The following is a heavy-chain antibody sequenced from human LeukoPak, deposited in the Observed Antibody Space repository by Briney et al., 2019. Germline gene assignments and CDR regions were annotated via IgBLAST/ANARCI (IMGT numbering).Heavy chain of an antibody. D-gene: IGHD1-26*01. J-gene: IGHJ4*02. V-gene: IGHV3-30-3*01. CDR3: ARGGYSGTYYFDN. Sequence: QPGGSLRLSCAGSGFTFSTYAMHWVRQAPGKGLEWVALFSYDGSTQRYADSVKGRFTISRDNSKSTLYLQMSSLTAEDTAVYYCARGGYSGTYYFDNWGQGTLVTVSS. CDR2: FSYDGSTQ. CDR1: GFTFSTYA.